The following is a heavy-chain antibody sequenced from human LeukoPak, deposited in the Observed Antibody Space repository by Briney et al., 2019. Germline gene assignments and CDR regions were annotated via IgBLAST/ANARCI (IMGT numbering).Heavy chain of an antibody. V-gene: IGHV3-7*03. CDR1: GFTFSTYW. CDR2: VNRDGSET. J-gene: IGHJ6*02. Sequence: GGSLRLSCAASGFTFSTYWMSWVRQVPGRGPEWVANVNRDGSETYYLDSVKGRFTISKDNAKNSLYLQMNSLRAEDTALYHCARNNGMDVWGQGTTVIVSS. CDR3: ARNNGMDV.